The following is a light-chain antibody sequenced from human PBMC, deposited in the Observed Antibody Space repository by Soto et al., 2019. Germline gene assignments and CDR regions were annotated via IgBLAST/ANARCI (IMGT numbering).Light chain of an antibody. Sequence: EIVMTQSPATLSVSPGERATLSCRASQSVSSNLAWYQQKPGQAPRLLIYVASTRATGIPARFSGSGSGTEFTLTISSLQSEDFAVYSCQQYNNWPLYTFGQGTKLEIK. J-gene: IGKJ2*01. CDR2: VAS. CDR1: QSVSSN. CDR3: QQYNNWPLYT. V-gene: IGKV3-15*01.